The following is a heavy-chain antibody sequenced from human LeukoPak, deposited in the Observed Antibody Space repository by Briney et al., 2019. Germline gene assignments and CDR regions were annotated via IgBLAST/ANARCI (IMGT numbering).Heavy chain of an antibody. CDR3: ARSSGMGIYDFWSGNFDY. V-gene: IGHV1-3*01. D-gene: IGHD3-3*01. CDR1: GYTFTSYA. J-gene: IGHJ4*02. CDR2: INAGNGNT. Sequence: ASVKVSCKASGYTFTSYAMHWVRQAPGQRLEWMGWINAGNGNTKYSQKFQGRVTITRNTSISTAYMELSSLRSEDTAVYYCARSSGMGIYDFWSGNFDYWGQGTLVTVSS.